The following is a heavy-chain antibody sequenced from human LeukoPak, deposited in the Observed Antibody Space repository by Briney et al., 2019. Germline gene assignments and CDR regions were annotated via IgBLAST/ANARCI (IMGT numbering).Heavy chain of an antibody. CDR1: GHIFTSYY. CDR3: ANTVTTPYYFDY. V-gene: IGHV1-46*01. J-gene: IGHJ4*02. Sequence: GGSVKVSCKASGHIFTSYYMHWVRQAPGQGLEWMGIINPSGGSTSYAQKFQGRVTMTRDTSTSTVYMELSRLRSDDTAVYYCANTVTTPYYFDYWGQGTLVTVSS. D-gene: IGHD4-17*01. CDR2: INPSGGST.